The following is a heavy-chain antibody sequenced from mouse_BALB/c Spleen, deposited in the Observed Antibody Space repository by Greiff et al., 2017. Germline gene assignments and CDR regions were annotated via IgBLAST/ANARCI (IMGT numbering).Heavy chain of an antibody. CDR1: GYTFTDYN. CDR3: ARSGSSPYYYAMDY. CDR2: IYPYNGGT. V-gene: IGHV1S29*02. J-gene: IGHJ4*01. D-gene: IGHD1-1*01. Sequence: EVQLQESGPELVKPGASVKISCKASGYTFTDYNMHWVKQSHGKSLEWIGYIYPYNGGTGYNQKFKSKATLTVDNSSSTAYMELRSLTSEDSAVYYGARSGSSPYYYAMDYWGQGTSVTVSS.